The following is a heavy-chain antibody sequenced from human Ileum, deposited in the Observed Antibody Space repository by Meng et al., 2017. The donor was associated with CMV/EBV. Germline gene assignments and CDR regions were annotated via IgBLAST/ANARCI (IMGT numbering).Heavy chain of an antibody. V-gene: IGHV3-48*03. CDR1: GFAFSSYW. Sequence: GESLKISCAVSGFAFSSYWMTWVRQAPGKGLEWVSYISSSGSTIYYADSVRGRFTISRDNAKSSVYLQMNSLRAEDTAVYFCARRFDNWGQGTLVTGAS. CDR3: ARRFDN. CDR2: ISSSGSTI. J-gene: IGHJ4*02.